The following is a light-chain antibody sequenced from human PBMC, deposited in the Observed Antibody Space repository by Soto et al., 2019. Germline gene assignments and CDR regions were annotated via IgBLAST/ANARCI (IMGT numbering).Light chain of an antibody. CDR2: DDN. Sequence: NFMLTQPHSVSEXXXXTVXXXXXGXXXXXASNYVQWYQQRPGSAPTTVIYDDNQRPSGVPDRFSGSIDSSSNSASLTISGLKTEDEADYYCQSYDSSNLVVFGGGTKLTVL. CDR1: XXXXASNY. J-gene: IGLJ2*01. V-gene: IGLV6-57*02. CDR3: QSYDSSNLVV.